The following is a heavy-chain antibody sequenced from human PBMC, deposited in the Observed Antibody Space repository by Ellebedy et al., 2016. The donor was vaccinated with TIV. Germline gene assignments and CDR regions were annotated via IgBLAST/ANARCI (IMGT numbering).Heavy chain of an antibody. J-gene: IGHJ3*02. CDR1: GYTFPNHW. CDR2: IFPSTSDT. Sequence: KVSCKGSGYTFPNHWIGWVRQTPGKGLEWMGSIFPSTSDTSYSPSFQGRVASSVDTSTSTAYLPLNSLKASDTAMYFCAARPAFDMWGQGTLVTVS. CDR3: AARPAFDM. V-gene: IGHV5-51*01.